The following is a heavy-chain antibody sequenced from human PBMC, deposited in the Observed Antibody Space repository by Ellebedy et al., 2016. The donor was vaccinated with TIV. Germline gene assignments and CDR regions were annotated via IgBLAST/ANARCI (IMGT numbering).Heavy chain of an antibody. CDR1: GFTFSSYG. J-gene: IGHJ3*02. CDR2: ISYDGSNK. V-gene: IGHV3-30*18. Sequence: GESLKISXAASGFTFSSYGMHWVRQAPGKGLEWVAVISYDGSNKYYADSVKGRFTISRDNSKHTLYLQMNSLRAEDTAVYYCAKDENAFDIWGQGTMVTVSS. CDR3: AKDENAFDI.